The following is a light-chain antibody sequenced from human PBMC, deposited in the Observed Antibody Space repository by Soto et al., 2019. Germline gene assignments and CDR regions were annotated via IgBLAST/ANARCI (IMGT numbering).Light chain of an antibody. J-gene: IGLJ1*01. Sequence: QSALAQPASVSGSPGQSITISCTGTSSDVGGYNYVSWYQQHPGKAPKLMIYEVSNRPSGVSNRFSGSKSGTSASLAISGLQSEDEADYYCAAWDDSLNGVVFGTGTKVTVL. CDR1: SSDVGGYNY. V-gene: IGLV2-14*01. CDR2: EVS. CDR3: AAWDDSLNGVV.